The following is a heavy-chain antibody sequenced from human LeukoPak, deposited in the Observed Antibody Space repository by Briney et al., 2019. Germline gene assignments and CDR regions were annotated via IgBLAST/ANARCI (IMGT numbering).Heavy chain of an antibody. CDR2: ISGSGGST. V-gene: IGHV3-23*01. J-gene: IGHJ3*02. CDR3: AKAGSGSYAVRARIGNAFDI. Sequence: RTGGSLRLSCAASGFTFSSYAMSGVRQAPGKGLEWVSAISGSGGSTYYADSVKGRFTISRDNSKNTLYLQMNSLRAEDTAVYYCAKAGSGSYAVRARIGNAFDIWGQGTMVTVSS. D-gene: IGHD1-26*01. CDR1: GFTFSSYA.